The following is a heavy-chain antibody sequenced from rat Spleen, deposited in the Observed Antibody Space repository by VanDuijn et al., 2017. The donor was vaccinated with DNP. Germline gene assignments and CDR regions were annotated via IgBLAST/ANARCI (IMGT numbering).Heavy chain of an antibody. CDR2: ISYDGSST. Sequence: EVQLVESGGGLVQPGRSLKLSCAASGFTFSDYSMGWVRQAPKKGLEWVATISYDGSSTYYRDSVQGRFTISRDSAKDTLYLHMDSLRSEDSATYYCATEDYGYPFAYWGQGVMVTVSS. CDR1: GFTFSDYS. CDR3: ATEDYGYPFAY. J-gene: IGHJ2*01. V-gene: IGHV5S10*01. D-gene: IGHD1-6*01.